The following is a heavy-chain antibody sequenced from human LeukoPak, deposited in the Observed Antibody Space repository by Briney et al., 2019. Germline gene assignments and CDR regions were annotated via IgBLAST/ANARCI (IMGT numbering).Heavy chain of an antibody. CDR3: ARVVYSGSYYD. D-gene: IGHD1-26*01. CDR2: IGTAGDT. Sequence: GGSLRLSCAASGFTFSSYDIHWVRQATGKGLEWVSAIGTAGDTYYPGSVKGRFTISRENAKNSVYLQMNSLRAGDTAVYYCARVVYSGSYYDWGQGTLVTVSS. CDR1: GFTFSSYD. V-gene: IGHV3-13*01. J-gene: IGHJ4*02.